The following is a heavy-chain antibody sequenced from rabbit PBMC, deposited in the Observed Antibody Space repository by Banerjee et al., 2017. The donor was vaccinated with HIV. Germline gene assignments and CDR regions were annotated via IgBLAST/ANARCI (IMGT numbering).Heavy chain of an antibody. Sequence: QSLEESGGDLVKPGGTLTLTCKASGIDFSSGYDMCWVRQAPGKGLEWIACIYTGDSSTTWYASWVNGRFTTSKTSSTTVTLQMTSLTAADTATYFCARDFTLWGPGTLVTVS. CDR3: ARDFTL. J-gene: IGHJ4*01. V-gene: IGHV1S40*01. CDR2: IYTGDSSTT. CDR1: GIDFSSGYD.